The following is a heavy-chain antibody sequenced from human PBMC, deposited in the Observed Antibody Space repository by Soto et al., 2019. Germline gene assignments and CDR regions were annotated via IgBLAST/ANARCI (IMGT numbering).Heavy chain of an antibody. CDR2: IYYSGNT. CDR1: GGSISSYY. V-gene: IGHV4-59*01. Sequence: QVQLQESGPGLVKPSETLSLSCTVSGGSISSYYWSWIRQTPGKGLEWIGHIYYSGNTNYNPSLKSRVTISVDTSKNQVSLKLSSVTAADTAVYYCARVRDCSGGTCYSWWFDPWGQGTLVTVFS. J-gene: IGHJ5*02. CDR3: ARVRDCSGGTCYSWWFDP. D-gene: IGHD2-15*01.